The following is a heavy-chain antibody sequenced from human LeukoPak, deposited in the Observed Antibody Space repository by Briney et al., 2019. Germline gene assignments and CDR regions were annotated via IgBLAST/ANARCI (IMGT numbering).Heavy chain of an antibody. V-gene: IGHV4-59*08. D-gene: IGHD1/OR15-1a*01. J-gene: IGHJ4*02. CDR2: SSYSGST. Sequence: PSETLTLTCTVSGDSVSNYYWSWLRQPPGKRLEWIGHSSYSGSTKYNPTLNGRVTLSVDTSKNQLSLKLSSVTAADTAVYYCARHVGNTLFFLDYWGQGILVTVSS. CDR1: GDSVSNYY. CDR3: ARHVGNTLFFLDY.